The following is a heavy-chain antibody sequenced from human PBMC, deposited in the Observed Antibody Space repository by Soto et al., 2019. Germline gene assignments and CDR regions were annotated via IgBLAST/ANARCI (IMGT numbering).Heavy chain of an antibody. J-gene: IGHJ5*02. CDR3: AGNARGYCIPPSCYVFAP. Sequence: SQTLSLTCAISGDSVSSNSAAWNWIRQSPSRGLEWLGRTYYRSKWYNDYAVSVKSRITINPDTSKNQFSLQLNSVTPEDTAVYYCAGNARGYCIPPSCYVFAPGGQGTLVTVSS. CDR1: GDSVSSNSAA. V-gene: IGHV6-1*01. CDR2: TYYRSKWYN. D-gene: IGHD2-2*01.